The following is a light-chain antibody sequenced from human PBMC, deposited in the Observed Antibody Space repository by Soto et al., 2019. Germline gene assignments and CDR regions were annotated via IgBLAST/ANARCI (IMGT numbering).Light chain of an antibody. J-gene: IGKJ1*01. CDR1: RSVDTD. V-gene: IGKV3-15*01. Sequence: EILMTQSPATLSVSPGDSATLSCRASRSVDTDLAWYQQKPGQAPRLLVFATSARATGVPDRFRGSRSGTDFTLTISSLQPEDSATYYGHQYYNRPPWTFGQGTKVEI. CDR3: HQYYNRPPWT. CDR2: ATS.